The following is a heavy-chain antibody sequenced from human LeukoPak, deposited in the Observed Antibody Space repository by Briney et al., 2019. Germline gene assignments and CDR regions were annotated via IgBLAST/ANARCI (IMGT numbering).Heavy chain of an antibody. V-gene: IGHV3-30-3*01. D-gene: IGHD6-19*01. CDR3: ARGVAGPFDY. CDR1: GFAFSSYA. Sequence: PGGSLRLSCAASGFAFSSYAMSWVRQAPGKGLGWVAVISYDGSNKYYADSVKGRFTISGDNSKNTLYLQMNSLRAEDTAVYYCARGVAGPFDYWGQGTLVTVSS. J-gene: IGHJ4*02. CDR2: ISYDGSNK.